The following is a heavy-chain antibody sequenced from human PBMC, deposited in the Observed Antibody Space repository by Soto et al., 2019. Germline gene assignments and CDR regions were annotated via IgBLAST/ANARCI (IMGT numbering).Heavy chain of an antibody. CDR3: ARDMGIAAAGFPPYYYGMDV. D-gene: IGHD6-13*01. Sequence: ASVKVSCKASGYTFTGYYMHWGRQAPGQGLEWMGWINPNSGGTNYAQKFQGWATMTRDTSISTAYMELSRLRSDDTAVYYCARDMGIAAAGFPPYYYGMDVWGQGTTVTVSS. CDR1: GYTFTGYY. V-gene: IGHV1-2*04. CDR2: INPNSGGT. J-gene: IGHJ6*02.